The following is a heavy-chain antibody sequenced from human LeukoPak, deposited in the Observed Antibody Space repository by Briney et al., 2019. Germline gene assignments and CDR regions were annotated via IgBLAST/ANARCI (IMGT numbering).Heavy chain of an antibody. J-gene: IGHJ4*02. CDR1: GFSFSSYE. D-gene: IGHD2-21*02. Sequence: GGSLRLSCAASGFSFSSYEMNWVRQVPGKGLEWLSYISDSGSTIAYADSVKGRFTISRDNAKNSLYLQMNSLRAEDTAVYYCASPDVVTGFDYWGQGTLVTVSS. CDR3: ASPDVVTGFDY. CDR2: ISDSGSTI. V-gene: IGHV3-48*03.